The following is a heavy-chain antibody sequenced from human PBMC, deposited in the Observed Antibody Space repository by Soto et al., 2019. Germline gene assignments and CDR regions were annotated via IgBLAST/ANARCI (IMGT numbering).Heavy chain of an antibody. CDR1: GGSISSGGYY. Sequence: SETLSLTCTVSGGSISSGGYYWSWIRQHPGKGLEWIGYIYYSGSTYYNPSLKSRVTISVDTSKNQFSLKLSSVTAADTAVYYCARDLYSGYGGPWFDPWGQGTLVNVSS. D-gene: IGHD5-12*01. CDR2: IYYSGST. CDR3: ARDLYSGYGGPWFDP. V-gene: IGHV4-31*03. J-gene: IGHJ5*02.